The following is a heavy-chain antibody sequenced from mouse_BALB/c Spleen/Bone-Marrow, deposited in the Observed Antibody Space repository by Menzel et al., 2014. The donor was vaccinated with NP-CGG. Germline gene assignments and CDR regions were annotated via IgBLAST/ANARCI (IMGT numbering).Heavy chain of an antibody. V-gene: IGHV1S135*01. CDR2: VDPYNGGT. D-gene: IGHD2-4*01. J-gene: IGHJ4*01. Sequence: EVKLQESGPELVKPGASVKVSCKASGYTFTSYNMYWVKQSHGKSLEWIGYVDPYNGGTNYNQKFKGKATLTVDKSSSTAYMHLNSLTSEDSAVYYCAREGITTKGDYGLDYWGQGTAVTVSS. CDR3: AREGITTKGDYGLDY. CDR1: GYTFTSYN.